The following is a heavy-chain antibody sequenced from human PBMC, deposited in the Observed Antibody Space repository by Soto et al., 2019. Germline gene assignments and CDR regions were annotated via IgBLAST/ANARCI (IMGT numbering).Heavy chain of an antibody. CDR2: INPSSGFT. D-gene: IGHD5-12*01. J-gene: IGHJ3*01. CDR1: GYTFTNYY. Sequence: ASVKVSCKASGYTFTNYYMHWVRQAPGQGLEWMGIINPSSGFTSYAQKFQGRVTMTGDTSTSTVYMDLNSLRSEDSAVYYCARDLVEYSGSHDVFVVWGQGTMVTVSS. V-gene: IGHV1-46*01. CDR3: ARDLVEYSGSHDVFVV.